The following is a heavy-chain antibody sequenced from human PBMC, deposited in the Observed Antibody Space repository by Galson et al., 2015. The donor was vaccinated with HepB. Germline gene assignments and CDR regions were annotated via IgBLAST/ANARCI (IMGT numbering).Heavy chain of an antibody. J-gene: IGHJ3*02. CDR2: INPDGSDT. CDR3: AREGGVGNDAFDI. Sequence: SLRLSCAGSGFIFSNYRMHWVRQAPGKGLVWVSRINPDGSDTTYADSVKGRFTISRDNAKNSLYLQMNSLRAEDTAVYYCAREGGVGNDAFDIWGQGTMVTVSS. V-gene: IGHV3-74*01. CDR1: GFIFSNYR. D-gene: IGHD3-16*01.